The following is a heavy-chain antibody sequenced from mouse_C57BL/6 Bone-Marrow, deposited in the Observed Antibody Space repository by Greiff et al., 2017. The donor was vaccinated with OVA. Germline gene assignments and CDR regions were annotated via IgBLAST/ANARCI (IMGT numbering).Heavy chain of an antibody. CDR3: AREGLREFAY. V-gene: IGHV1-4*01. D-gene: IGHD2-4*01. J-gene: IGHJ3*01. Sequence: QVHVKQSGAELARPGASVKMSCKASGYTFTSYTMHWVKQRPGQGLEWIGYINPSSGYTKYNQKFKDKATLTADKSSSTAYMQLSSLTSEDSAVYYCAREGLREFAYWGQGTLVTVSA. CDR1: GYTFTSYT. CDR2: INPSSGYT.